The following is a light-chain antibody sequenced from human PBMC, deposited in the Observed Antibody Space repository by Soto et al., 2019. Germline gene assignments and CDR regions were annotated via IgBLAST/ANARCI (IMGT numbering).Light chain of an antibody. CDR3: QQYGSSPWT. CDR1: QSVSSSY. J-gene: IGKJ1*01. Sequence: FTHPPCMVVSLPEKSAILSCSVCQSVSSSYLAWYQQKPGQAPRLLIYGASSRATGIPDRFSGSGSGTDFTLTISRLEPEDFAVYYCQQYGSSPWTFGQGTKVDIK. CDR2: GAS. V-gene: IGKV3-20*01.